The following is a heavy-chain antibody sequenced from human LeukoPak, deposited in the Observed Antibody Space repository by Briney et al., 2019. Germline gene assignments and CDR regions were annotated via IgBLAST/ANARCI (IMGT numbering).Heavy chain of an antibody. Sequence: PGGSLRLSCAASGFTFSSYGVHWVRQAPGKGLEWVAFIRYDGSNKYYADSVKGRFTISRDNSKNTLYQQMNSLRAEDTAVYYCAKLDYSPDYDFWSGYSDYWGQGTLVTVSS. CDR3: AKLDYSPDYDFWSGYSDY. J-gene: IGHJ4*02. CDR1: GFTFSSYG. CDR2: IRYDGSNK. V-gene: IGHV3-30*02. D-gene: IGHD3-3*01.